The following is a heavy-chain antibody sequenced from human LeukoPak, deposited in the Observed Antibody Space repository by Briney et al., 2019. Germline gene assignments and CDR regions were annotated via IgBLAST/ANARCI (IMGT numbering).Heavy chain of an antibody. CDR1: GYTFTSYD. CDR3: ARGRDWNVVYDAFDI. J-gene: IGHJ3*02. V-gene: IGHV1-8*01. Sequence: GASVKVSCKASGYTFTSYDINWVRQATGQGLEWMGWMSPNSGNTGYAQKFQGRVTMTRNTSISTAYMELSSLRSEDTAVYYCARGRDWNVVYDAFDIWGQGTMVTVSS. D-gene: IGHD1-1*01. CDR2: MSPNSGNT.